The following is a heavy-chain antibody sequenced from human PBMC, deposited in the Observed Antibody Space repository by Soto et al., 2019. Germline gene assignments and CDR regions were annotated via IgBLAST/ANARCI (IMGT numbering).Heavy chain of an antibody. Sequence: QVQLVESGGGVVQPGRSLRLSCAASGFTFSSYSMHWVRQAPGKGLEWVAVISYDGSNKYYADSVKGRFTISRDNSKNTLYLQMDSLRAEHTAVYYCAKGSGSYFFDYWGQGTLVTVSS. CDR2: ISYDGSNK. CDR1: GFTFSSYS. CDR3: AKGSGSYFFDY. J-gene: IGHJ4*02. D-gene: IGHD1-26*01. V-gene: IGHV3-30*18.